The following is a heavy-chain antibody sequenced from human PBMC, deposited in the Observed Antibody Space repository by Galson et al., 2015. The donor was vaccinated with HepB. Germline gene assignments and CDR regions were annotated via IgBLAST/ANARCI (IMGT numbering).Heavy chain of an antibody. CDR3: TTEWLGAFDI. J-gene: IGHJ3*02. CDR1: GFTFSNAW. Sequence: SLRLSCAASGFTFSNAWMSWVRQAPGKGLEWVGRIKSKTDGVTTDYAAPVKGRFTISRDDSKNTLYLQMNSLKTEDTAVYYCTTEWLGAFDIWGQGTMVTVSS. CDR2: IKSKTDGVTT. V-gene: IGHV3-15*01. D-gene: IGHD6-19*01.